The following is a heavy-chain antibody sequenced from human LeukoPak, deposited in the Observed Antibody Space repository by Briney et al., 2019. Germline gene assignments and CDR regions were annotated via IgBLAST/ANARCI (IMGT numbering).Heavy chain of an antibody. V-gene: IGHV1-69-2*01. CDR3: AMGVSGNSYVNPLFDY. J-gene: IGHJ4*02. CDR1: GFRFTDFY. Sequence: ATVKISCKTSGFRFTDFYMHWVQQAPGRGLEWMGRVDPEDGETVTAERFQGRVTINADTSIDTAYMELSSLRPEDTAVYYCAMGVSGNSYVNPLFDYWGQGTLVTVSS. D-gene: IGHD5-18*01. CDR2: VDPEDGET.